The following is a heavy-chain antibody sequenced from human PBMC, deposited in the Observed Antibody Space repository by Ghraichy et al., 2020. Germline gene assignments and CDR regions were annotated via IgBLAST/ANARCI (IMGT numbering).Heavy chain of an antibody. V-gene: IGHV4-4*07. CDR2: IYTSGST. Sequence: SETLSLTCTVSGGSISSYYWYWIRQPAGKGLEWIGRIYTSGSTNYNPSLKSRVTLSVDMSKNQFSLKLRSVTAADTAVYYCARDQGRSGGFCSGGYCYGRHNWFDPWGQGTLVTISS. CDR1: GGSISSYY. CDR3: ARDQGRSGGFCSGGYCYGRHNWFDP. J-gene: IGHJ5*02. D-gene: IGHD2-15*01.